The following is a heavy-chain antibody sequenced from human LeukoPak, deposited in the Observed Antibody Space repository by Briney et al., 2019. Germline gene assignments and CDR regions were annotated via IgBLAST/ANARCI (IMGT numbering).Heavy chain of an antibody. CDR3: VKHSAPVLAAARFDY. CDR2: ISGSGGST. D-gene: IGHD2-2*01. J-gene: IGHJ4*02. Sequence: GGSLRLSCAASGFTFSSYAMSWVRQAPGKGLEWVSAISGSGGSTYYADSVKGRFTISRDNSKTTLYLQMNSLRAEETAVYYCVKHSAPVLAAARFDYWGQGTLVTVSS. CDR1: GFTFSSYA. V-gene: IGHV3-23*01.